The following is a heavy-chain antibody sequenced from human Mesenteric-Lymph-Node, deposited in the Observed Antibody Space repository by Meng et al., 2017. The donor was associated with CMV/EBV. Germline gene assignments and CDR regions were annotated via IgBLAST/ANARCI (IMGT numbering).Heavy chain of an antibody. V-gene: IGHV6-1*01. Sequence: SQTLSLTCAISGDSVSSNSAAWNWIRQSPSRGLEWLGRTYYRSKWYNDYALSVKSRITINPDTSKNQFSLQLNSVTPEDTAVYYCARDLPGRWLQLQFGYFDYWGQGTLVTVSS. J-gene: IGHJ4*02. CDR1: GDSVSSNSAA. D-gene: IGHD5-24*01. CDR2: TYYRSKWYN. CDR3: ARDLPGRWLQLQFGYFDY.